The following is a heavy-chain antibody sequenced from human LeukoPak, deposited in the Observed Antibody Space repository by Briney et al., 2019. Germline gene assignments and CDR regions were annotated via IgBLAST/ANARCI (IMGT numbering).Heavy chain of an antibody. CDR2: ISSSSSYI. CDR1: GFTFSSYS. J-gene: IGHJ4*02. CDR3: ARLHSLIRAQPDDC. Sequence: GGSLRLSCAASGFTFSSYSMNWVRQAPGKGLEWVSSISSSSSYIYYADSVKGRFTISRDNAKNSLYLQMNSLRAEDTAVYYCARLHSLIRAQPDDCWGQGTLVTVSS. D-gene: IGHD3-22*01. V-gene: IGHV3-21*01.